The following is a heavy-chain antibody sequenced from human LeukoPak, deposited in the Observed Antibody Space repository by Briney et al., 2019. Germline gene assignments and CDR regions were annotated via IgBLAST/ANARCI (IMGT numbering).Heavy chain of an antibody. CDR3: AKDRGYSYGISEY. CDR1: GSTFSSYG. J-gene: IGHJ4*02. D-gene: IGHD5-18*01. Sequence: GGSLRLSCAASGSTFSSYGMHWVRQAPGKGLEWVAFIRYDGSNKYYADSVKGQFTISRDNSKNTLYLQMNSLRAEDTAVYYCAKDRGYSYGISEYWGQGTLVTVSS. CDR2: IRYDGSNK. V-gene: IGHV3-30*02.